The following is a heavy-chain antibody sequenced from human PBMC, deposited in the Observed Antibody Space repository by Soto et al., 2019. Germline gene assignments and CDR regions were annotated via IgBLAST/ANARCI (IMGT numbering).Heavy chain of an antibody. D-gene: IGHD3-16*01. CDR3: ARMGDVPYYYYGMDV. V-gene: IGHV1-18*01. CDR1: GYTFSRSG. CDR2: INGYNGNT. J-gene: IGHJ6*02. Sequence: QVQLVQSGAEVKKPGASVKVSCKASGYTFSRSGISWVRQAPGQGLEWMGWINGYNGNTNYTQKRQGRITMTTETPTSTAYMELRSLRSDDTAVYYCARMGDVPYYYYGMDVWGQGTTVIVSS.